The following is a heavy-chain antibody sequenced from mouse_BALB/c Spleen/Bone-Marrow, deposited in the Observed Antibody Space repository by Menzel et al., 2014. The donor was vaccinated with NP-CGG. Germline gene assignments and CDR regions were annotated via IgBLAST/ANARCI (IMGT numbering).Heavy chain of an antibody. CDR2: IRSKSNNYAT. Sequence: DVKLVESGGGLVQPKGSLKLSCAASGFTLNTYAMNWVRPAPGKGLEWVVRIRSKSNNYATYYADSVKDRFTISRDDSQNMLYLQMNNLKTEDTAMYYCVRHGYFGNYYYALDYWGQGTSVTVSS. CDR3: VRHGYFGNYYYALDY. CDR1: GFTLNTYA. V-gene: IGHV10-1*02. J-gene: IGHJ4*01. D-gene: IGHD2-1*01.